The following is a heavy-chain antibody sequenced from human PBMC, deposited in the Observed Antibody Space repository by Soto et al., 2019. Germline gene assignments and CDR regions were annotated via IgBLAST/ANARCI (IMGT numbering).Heavy chain of an antibody. Sequence: GGSLRLSCAASGFSFSRFEMNWVRQAPGKGLEWVSYISSSSSDIMYYADSVKGRFAISRDNAKNSLFLQMNSLRPEDTAVYYCAKDLGSYLSPAFDYWGLGTLVTVSS. CDR2: ISSSSSDIM. J-gene: IGHJ4*02. CDR3: AKDLGSYLSPAFDY. V-gene: IGHV3-48*03. CDR1: GFSFSRFE. D-gene: IGHD1-26*01.